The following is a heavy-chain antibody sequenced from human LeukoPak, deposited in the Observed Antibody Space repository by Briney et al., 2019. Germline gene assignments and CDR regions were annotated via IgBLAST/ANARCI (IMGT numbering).Heavy chain of an antibody. CDR2: LSWYGGTI. D-gene: IGHD4-23*01. Sequence: GGSLRLSCAASGFTFDDYAMHWVRPAPGKGLEWVSGLSWYGGTIGYADSVKGRFSISRDNAKNTLYLQMNSLRPEDTALYYCAKGRSPRPNYGGNSVDYWGQGTLVTVSS. CDR1: GFTFDDYA. J-gene: IGHJ4*02. V-gene: IGHV3-9*01. CDR3: AKGRSPRPNYGGNSVDY.